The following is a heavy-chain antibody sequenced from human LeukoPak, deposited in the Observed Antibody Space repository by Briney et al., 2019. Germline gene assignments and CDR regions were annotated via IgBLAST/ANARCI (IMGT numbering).Heavy chain of an antibody. CDR2: INPNSGGT. Sequence: ASVKVSCKASGGTFSSYAISWVRQAPGQGLEWMGWINPNSGGTNYAQKFQGRVTMTRDTSISTAYMELRSLRSDDTAVYCCARTNWNYLDYWGQGTLVTVSS. CDR1: GGTFSSYA. V-gene: IGHV1-2*02. J-gene: IGHJ4*02. D-gene: IGHD1-1*01. CDR3: ARTNWNYLDY.